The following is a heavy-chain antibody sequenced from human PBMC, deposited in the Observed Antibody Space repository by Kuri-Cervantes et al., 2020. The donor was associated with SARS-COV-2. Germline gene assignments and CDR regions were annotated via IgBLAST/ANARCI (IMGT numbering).Heavy chain of an antibody. CDR2: ISSSSSYI. Sequence: GESLKISCAASGFTFSSYSMNWVRQAPGKGLEWVSSISSSSSYIYYADSVKGRFTISRDNAKNSLYLQMNSLRAEDTAVYYCARDSIITHLFGEGTIWGGAFDIWGQGTMVTVSS. CDR3: ARDSIITHLFGEGTIWGGAFDI. V-gene: IGHV3-21*06. CDR1: GFTFSSYS. D-gene: IGHD3-16*01. J-gene: IGHJ3*02.